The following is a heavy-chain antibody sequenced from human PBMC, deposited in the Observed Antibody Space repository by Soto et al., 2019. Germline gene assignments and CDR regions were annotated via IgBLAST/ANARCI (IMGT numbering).Heavy chain of an antibody. V-gene: IGHV3-23*01. D-gene: IGHD3-10*01. CDR1: GFTFSSYA. CDR3: AKGSTLVRGLIIPHSYYYGMDV. J-gene: IGHJ6*02. CDR2: ISGSGGST. Sequence: PGGSLRLSCAASGFTFSSYARSWVRQAPGKGLEWVSAISGSGGSTYYADSVKGRFTISRDNSKNTRYRQMNSLRAEDTAGYYCAKGSTLVRGLIIPHSYYYGMDVWGQVTTVTVSS.